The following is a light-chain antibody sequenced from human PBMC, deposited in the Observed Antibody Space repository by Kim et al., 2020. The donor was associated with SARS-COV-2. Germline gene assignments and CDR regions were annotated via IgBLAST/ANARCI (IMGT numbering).Light chain of an antibody. CDR1: QDISSW. CDR3: QQANSFPYS. J-gene: IGKJ4*01. CDR2: VAS. V-gene: IGKV1-12*02. Sequence: DLQMTQSPSSVSAFVGDRVTITCRASQDISSWLAWYQQRPGKAPKLLISVASTLQSGVPSRFSGSGSGTYFTLSISSLQPEDVATYYCQQANSFPYSFGGGTKVDIK.